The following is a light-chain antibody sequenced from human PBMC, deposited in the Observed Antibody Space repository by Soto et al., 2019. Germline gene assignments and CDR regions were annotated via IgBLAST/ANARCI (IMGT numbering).Light chain of an antibody. CDR3: QQYSDLPMT. CDR2: GAS. J-gene: IGKJ5*01. Sequence: IMLTHSPYTLSLSPLERATLSCMASQTVSINYLAWCQQRPGQAPRLLIYGASTRAAGIPDRFSGSGSETDFTLTISRLEPEDFAVYFCQQYSDLPMTFGQGTRLEI. V-gene: IGKV3-20*01. CDR1: QTVSINY.